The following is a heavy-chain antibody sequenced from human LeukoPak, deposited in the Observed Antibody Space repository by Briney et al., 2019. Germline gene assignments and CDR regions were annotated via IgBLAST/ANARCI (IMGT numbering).Heavy chain of an antibody. D-gene: IGHD5-18*01. CDR2: ISYDGSNK. V-gene: IGHV3-30*18. CDR3: AKPATKIQLWLRGFDY. CDR1: GFTFSSYG. J-gene: IGHJ4*02. Sequence: GGSLRLSCAASGFTFSSYGMHWVRQAPGKGLEWVAVISYDGSNKYYADSVKGRFTISRDNSKNTLYLQMNSLRAEDTAVYYCAKPATKIQLWLRGFDYWGQGTPVTVSS.